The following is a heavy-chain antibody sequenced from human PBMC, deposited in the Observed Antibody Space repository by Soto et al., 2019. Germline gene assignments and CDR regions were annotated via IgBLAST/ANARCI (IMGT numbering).Heavy chain of an antibody. Sequence: QVQLVESGGGVVQPGRSLRLSCAASGFTFSSYGMHWVRQAPGKGLEWVAVISYDGSNKYYADSVKGRFTISRDNSKNTLYLQMNSLRAEDTAVYYCAKEVTTVVYYYGMDVW. D-gene: IGHD4-17*01. CDR2: ISYDGSNK. CDR1: GFTFSSYG. V-gene: IGHV3-30*18. CDR3: AKEVTTVVYYYGMDV. J-gene: IGHJ6*01.